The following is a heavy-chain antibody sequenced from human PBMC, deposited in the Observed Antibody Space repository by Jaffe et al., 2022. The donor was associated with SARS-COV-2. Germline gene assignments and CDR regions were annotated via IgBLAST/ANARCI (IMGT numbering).Heavy chain of an antibody. Sequence: QVQLQESGPGLVKPSETLSLTCTVSGGSINNYYWMWIRQPPGKGLEWIGYIFYNGNTNSNPSLKSRVTISVDTSKNQFSLKLRSVTAADMAVYYCARGPTSSGLRPDIWGQGTMVTVSS. V-gene: IGHV4-59*08. D-gene: IGHD3-22*01. CDR3: ARGPTSSGLRPDI. J-gene: IGHJ3*02. CDR2: IFYNGNT. CDR1: GGSINNYY.